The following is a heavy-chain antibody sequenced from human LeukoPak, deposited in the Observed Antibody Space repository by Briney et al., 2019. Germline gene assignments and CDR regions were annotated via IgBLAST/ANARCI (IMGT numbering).Heavy chain of an antibody. CDR3: AKPYPTLTTSAVLDN. J-gene: IGHJ4*02. CDR1: GFTFSNYA. D-gene: IGHD1-1*01. CDR2: ISYDGNSQ. V-gene: IGHV3-30*18. Sequence: GGSLRLSCAASGFTFSNYAIHWVRQAPGRGLEWVAAISYDGNSQHYGAPVKGRFTISRDNSKNTVYLQVNTLRTDDAAIYYCAKPYPTLTTSAVLDNWGQGTLVTVSS.